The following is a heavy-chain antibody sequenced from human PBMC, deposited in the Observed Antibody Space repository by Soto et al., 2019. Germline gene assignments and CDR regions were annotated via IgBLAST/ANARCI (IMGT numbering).Heavy chain of an antibody. CDR3: VRGGYRQGCKI. Sequence: EVQLVESGGGLVQPGGSLRLSCAASGFTFSSYWMYWVRQAPGKGLEWVSHMNNDGSYTIYAESVKGRFTFARDNAKNTFYPQINSLSAEDTAVYYCVRGGYRQGCKICGQGTKVTVSS. CDR2: MNNDGSYT. CDR1: GFTFSSYW. V-gene: IGHV3-74*01. J-gene: IGHJ3*02. D-gene: IGHD6-13*01.